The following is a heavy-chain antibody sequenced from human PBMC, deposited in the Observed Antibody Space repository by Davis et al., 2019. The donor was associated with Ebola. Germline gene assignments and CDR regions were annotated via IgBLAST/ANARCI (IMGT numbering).Heavy chain of an antibody. Sequence: SGPTLVKPTQTLTLTCTFSGFSLSTSGVGVGWVRQRPRKALEWLALIYWDDDKRYSPSLKSRLTITKDTSRSQVVLTMTNMDPVDTATYYCARNLKTYDFWSGYYYYYYGMDVWGQGTTVTVSS. J-gene: IGHJ6*02. CDR3: ARNLKTYDFWSGYYYYYYGMDV. V-gene: IGHV2-5*02. CDR2: IYWDDDK. D-gene: IGHD3-3*01. CDR1: GFSLSTSGVG.